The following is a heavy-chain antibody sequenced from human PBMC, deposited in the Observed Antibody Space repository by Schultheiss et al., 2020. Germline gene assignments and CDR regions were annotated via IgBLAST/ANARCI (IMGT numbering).Heavy chain of an antibody. Sequence: GESLKISCAASGFTFSSYAMHWVRQAPGKGLEWVAVISYDGSNKYYADSVKGRFTISRDNSKNTLYLQMNSLRAEDTAVYYCAREYYGSGSPRTFDYWGQGTLVTVSS. CDR1: GFTFSSYA. J-gene: IGHJ4*02. D-gene: IGHD3-10*01. V-gene: IGHV3-30-3*01. CDR2: ISYDGSNK. CDR3: AREYYGSGSPRTFDY.